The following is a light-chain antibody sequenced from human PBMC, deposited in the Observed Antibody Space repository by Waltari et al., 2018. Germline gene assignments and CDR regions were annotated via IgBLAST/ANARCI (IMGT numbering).Light chain of an antibody. Sequence: EIVLTQSPGTLSSSPGERATLSCRASQSVSSSYLAWYQQKPGQAPRLLIYDASSRATGIPDRFSGSGSGTDFPLTISRLEPEDFAVYYCQQYGSSPRTFGQGTKVEIK. CDR2: DAS. CDR3: QQYGSSPRT. CDR1: QSVSSSY. V-gene: IGKV3-20*01. J-gene: IGKJ1*01.